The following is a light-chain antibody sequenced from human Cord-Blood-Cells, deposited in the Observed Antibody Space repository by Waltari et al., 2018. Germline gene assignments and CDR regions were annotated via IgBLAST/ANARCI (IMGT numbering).Light chain of an antibody. CDR3: QTWGTGIRGV. Sequence: QLVLTQSPSASASLGASVKLTCTLSSGHSSHAIAWHQPQPEKGPRYLMKLNSDGSHSKGDGIPDRFSGSSSGAERYLTISSLQSEDEADYYCQTWGTGIRGVFGGGTKLTVL. CDR2: LNSDGSH. CDR1: SGHSSHA. J-gene: IGLJ3*02. V-gene: IGLV4-69*01.